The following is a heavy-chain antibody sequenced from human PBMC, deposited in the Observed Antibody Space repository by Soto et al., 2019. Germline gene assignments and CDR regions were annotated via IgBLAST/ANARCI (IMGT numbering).Heavy chain of an antibody. V-gene: IGHV4-34*01. J-gene: IGHJ4*02. D-gene: IGHD2-15*01. CDR1: GGSFSGYY. CDR3: ARVSPLCSGGSCYLDY. Sequence: QVQLQQWGAGLLKPSETLSLTCAVYGGSFSGYYWSWIRQPPGKGLEWIGEINHSGSTNYNPSLKSRVTMSVDTSKNQFSLKLSSVTAADTAVYYCARVSPLCSGGSCYLDYWGQGTLVTVSS. CDR2: INHSGST.